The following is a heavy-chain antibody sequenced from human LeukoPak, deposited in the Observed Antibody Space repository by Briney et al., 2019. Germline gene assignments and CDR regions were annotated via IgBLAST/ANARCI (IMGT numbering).Heavy chain of an antibody. CDR2: IHYSGST. CDR3: ARGTADIEVVPAARTYFDN. CDR1: GGFSNSFY. J-gene: IGHJ4*02. Sequence: PSETLSLTCTVSGGFSNSFYWSLIRQPPGKGLEWIAYIHYSGSTNYNHSLRSRVSISEDMSKNHFSLKVRSVTAADTAVYYCARGTADIEVVPAARTYFDNWGQGTLVTVSS. V-gene: IGHV4-59*01. D-gene: IGHD2-2*01.